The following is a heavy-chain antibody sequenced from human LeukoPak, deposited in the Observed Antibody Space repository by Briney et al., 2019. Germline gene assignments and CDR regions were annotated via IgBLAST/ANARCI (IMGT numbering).Heavy chain of an antibody. V-gene: IGHV3-11*01. CDR3: ARSAVGATLH. Sequence: GGSLRLSCAASGFTFSDYYMSWIRQAPGKGLEWVSHISSSGNTRYYADSVKGRFTISRDNAKNSLYLQMNSLGAEDTAVYYCARSAVGATLHWGQGTLVTVSS. J-gene: IGHJ4*02. D-gene: IGHD1-26*01. CDR1: GFTFSDYY. CDR2: ISSSGNTR.